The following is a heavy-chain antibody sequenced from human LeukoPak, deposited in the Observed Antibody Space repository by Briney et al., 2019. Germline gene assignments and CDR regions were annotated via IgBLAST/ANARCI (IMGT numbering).Heavy chain of an antibody. D-gene: IGHD1-26*01. CDR2: IYSGGST. V-gene: IGHV3-66*01. CDR3: ASGLRGAYGGATPFDY. J-gene: IGHJ4*02. CDR1: GFTVSSNY. Sequence: GGSLRLSCAASGFTVSSNYMSWIRQAPGKGLEWVSVIYSGGSTYYADSVKGRFTISRDNSKNTLYLQMNSLRAEDTAVYYCASGLRGAYGGATPFDYWGQGTLVTVSS.